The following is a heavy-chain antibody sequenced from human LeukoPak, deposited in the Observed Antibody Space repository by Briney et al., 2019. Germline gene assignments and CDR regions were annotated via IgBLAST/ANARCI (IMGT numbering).Heavy chain of an antibody. J-gene: IGHJ4*02. Sequence: PGGSLRLSCAASGFTFRSYGMHWVRQAPGKGLEWVAVIWYDGSNNYYADSVRGRFTISRDNSKNTLYLQMNSLRVEDTAVFYCATYSSASLFDYWGQGTLVTVSS. V-gene: IGHV3-33*01. CDR3: ATYSSASLFDY. CDR2: IWYDGSNN. D-gene: IGHD6-6*01. CDR1: GFTFRSYG.